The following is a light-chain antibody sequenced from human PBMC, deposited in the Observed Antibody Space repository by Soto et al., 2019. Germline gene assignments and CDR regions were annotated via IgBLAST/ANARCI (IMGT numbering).Light chain of an antibody. CDR1: QSVTSAY. CDR2: GAA. V-gene: IGKV3-20*01. J-gene: IGKJ2*03. Sequence: EIVLTQSPGTLSLSPGERATLSCRASQSVTSAYLAWYQQKPGQAPRLLIYGAASRTTGIPDRNRGSGSGTDFTLTISTLEPEDSALYFCHQYNTSPYSFGQGTRLEIK. CDR3: HQYNTSPYS.